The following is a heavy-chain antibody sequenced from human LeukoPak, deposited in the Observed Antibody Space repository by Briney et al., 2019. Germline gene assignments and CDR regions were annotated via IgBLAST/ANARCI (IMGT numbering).Heavy chain of an antibody. J-gene: IGHJ3*02. D-gene: IGHD3-16*01. Sequence: GGSLRLSCAASGFTISTKDMSWVRQAPGKGLEWVSVIYSGGSTYYADSVKGRFIISRDNSDNTPHLQMNSLKAADPALYYCGRYLARAFDIWGQGTIVTVSA. CDR1: GFTISTKD. CDR2: IYSGGST. CDR3: GRYLARAFDI. V-gene: IGHV3-66*01.